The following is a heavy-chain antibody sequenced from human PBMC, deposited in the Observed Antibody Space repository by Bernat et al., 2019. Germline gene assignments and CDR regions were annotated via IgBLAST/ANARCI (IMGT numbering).Heavy chain of an antibody. V-gene: IGHV4-59*01. Sequence: QVQLQESGPGLVKPSETLSLTCTVSGGSISSYYWSWIRQPPGKGLEWIGYIYYSGSTNYNPSLKSRVTISVDPSKNQFSLKLSSVTAADTAVYYCARGVVVVAARYYFDYWGQGTLVTVSS. D-gene: IGHD2-15*01. CDR1: GGSISSYY. J-gene: IGHJ4*02. CDR2: IYYSGST. CDR3: ARGVVVVAARYYFDY.